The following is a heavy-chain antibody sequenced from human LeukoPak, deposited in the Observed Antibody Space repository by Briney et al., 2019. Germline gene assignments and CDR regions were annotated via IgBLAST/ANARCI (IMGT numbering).Heavy chain of an antibody. D-gene: IGHD6-13*01. J-gene: IGHJ4*02. CDR3: AKGAYSSSWERGDY. CDR2: ISGSGGST. CDR1: GFTFSSYA. V-gene: IGHV3-23*01. Sequence: TGGSLRLSCAASGFTFSSYAMSWVRQAPGKGLEWVSAISGSGGSTYYADSVKGRFTISRDNSKNTLYLQMNSLRPEDTAVYYCAKGAYSSSWERGDYWGQGTLVTVSS.